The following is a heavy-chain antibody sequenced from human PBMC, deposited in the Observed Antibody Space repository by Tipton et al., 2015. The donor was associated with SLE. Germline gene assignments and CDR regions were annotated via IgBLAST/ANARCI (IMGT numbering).Heavy chain of an antibody. CDR3: AREGRYPYYYYYMDV. V-gene: IGHV4-34*09. Sequence: TLSLTCAVYGGTSRDYFWSWIRQPPGKGLEWIGYIYYSGSTYYNPSLKSRVTISVDTSKNQFSLKLSSVTAADTAVYYCAREGRYPYYYYYMDVWGKGTTVTVSS. J-gene: IGHJ6*03. CDR1: GGTSRDYF. CDR2: IYYSGST. D-gene: IGHD2-2*01.